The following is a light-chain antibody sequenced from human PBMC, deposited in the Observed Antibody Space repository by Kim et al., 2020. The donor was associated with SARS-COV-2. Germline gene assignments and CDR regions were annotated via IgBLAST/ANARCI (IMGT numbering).Light chain of an antibody. CDR1: RVGVGGYNY. Sequence: GQSVPISCTGTRVGVGGYNYVSWYQHHPGKAPKLMIYEVTKRPSGVPDRFSGSKSGNTASLTVSGLQAEDEADYYCGSYVGNNNFVFGTGTKVTVL. CDR2: EVT. J-gene: IGLJ1*01. V-gene: IGLV2-8*01. CDR3: GSYVGNNNFV.